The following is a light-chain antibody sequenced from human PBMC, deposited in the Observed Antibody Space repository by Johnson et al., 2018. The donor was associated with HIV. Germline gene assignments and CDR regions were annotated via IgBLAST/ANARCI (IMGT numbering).Light chain of an antibody. J-gene: IGLJ1*01. CDR2: ENN. CDR1: TSNVGNNF. CDR3: ATWDRSLTIGGA. V-gene: IGLV1-51*02. Sequence: QSVLTQPPSVSAAPGQEVIISCSGSTSNVGNNFVSWYQQFPGRAPKLLIYENNKRPSGIPDRFSGSKSGTSATLGITGLQTGDEADYYCATWDRSLTIGGAFGTGTKVTVL.